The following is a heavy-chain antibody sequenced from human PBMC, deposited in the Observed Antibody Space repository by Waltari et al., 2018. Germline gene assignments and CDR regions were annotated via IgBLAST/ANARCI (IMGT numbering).Heavy chain of an antibody. Sequence: QVQLQQWGAGLLKPSETLSLTCAVYGGSLSGYYWSWIRQPPGKGLEWIGEINHSGSTNYNPSLKSRVTISVDTSKNQFSLKLSSVTAADTAVYYCARGQGFLEWVDWGQGTLVTVSS. V-gene: IGHV4-34*01. J-gene: IGHJ4*02. CDR1: GGSLSGYY. CDR3: ARGQGFLEWVD. CDR2: INHSGST. D-gene: IGHD3-3*01.